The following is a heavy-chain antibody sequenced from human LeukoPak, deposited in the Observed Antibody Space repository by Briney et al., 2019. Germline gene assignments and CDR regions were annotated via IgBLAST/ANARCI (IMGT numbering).Heavy chain of an antibody. Sequence: SETLSLTCTVSGGSISNYYWGWIRQPPGKGLEWIGSIYYSGSTYYNPSLKSRVTISVDTSKNQFSLKLSSVTAADTAVYYCARHFSGSYSTLDYWGQGTLVTVSS. J-gene: IGHJ4*02. V-gene: IGHV4-39*01. CDR2: IYYSGST. CDR1: GGSISNYY. CDR3: ARHFSGSYSTLDY. D-gene: IGHD1-26*01.